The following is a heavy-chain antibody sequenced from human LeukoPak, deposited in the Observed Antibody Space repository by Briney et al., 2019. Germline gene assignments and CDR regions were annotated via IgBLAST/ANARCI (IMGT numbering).Heavy chain of an antibody. D-gene: IGHD2-2*02. V-gene: IGHV1-2*06. CDR2: INPNSGGT. CDR3: ARAIVVVPAAIPIDY. J-gene: IGHJ4*02. CDR1: GYTFTGYY. Sequence: ASVKVSCKASGYTFTGYYMHWVRQAPGQGLEWMGRINPNSGGTNYAQKLQGRVTMTTDTSTSTAYMELRSLRSDDTAVYYCARAIVVVPAAIPIDYWGQGTLVTVSS.